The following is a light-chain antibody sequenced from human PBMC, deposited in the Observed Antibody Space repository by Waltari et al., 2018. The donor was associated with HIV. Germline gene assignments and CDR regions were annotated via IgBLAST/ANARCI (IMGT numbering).Light chain of an antibody. V-gene: IGKV1-5*03. CDR2: KSS. Sequence: DIQLTQSPSTLSASIGDRVTITCRASHSISTSLAWYQHKPGKAPKLLIYKSSSLNSVVLARFSGRGSVTDFTLTISSLQSDDFATYYCQQYNPYSTFGQGTKVELK. CDR3: QQYNPYST. J-gene: IGKJ1*01. CDR1: HSISTS.